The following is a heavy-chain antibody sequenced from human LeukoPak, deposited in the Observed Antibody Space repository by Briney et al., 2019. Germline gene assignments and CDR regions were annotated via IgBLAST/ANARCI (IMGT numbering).Heavy chain of an antibody. Sequence: PSETLSLTCTVSGGSISSYYFSWIRQPPGKGLEWIGYIYYSGTTNYNPSLKSRVTMSVDTSKNQFSLKLSSVTAADTAVYYCARRSSSWSFDYWGQGTLVTVSS. CDR2: IYYSGTT. J-gene: IGHJ4*02. CDR1: GGSISSYY. CDR3: ARRSSSWSFDY. V-gene: IGHV4-59*08. D-gene: IGHD6-13*01.